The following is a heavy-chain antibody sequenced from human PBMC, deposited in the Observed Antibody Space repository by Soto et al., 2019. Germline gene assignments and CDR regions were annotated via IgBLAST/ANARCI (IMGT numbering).Heavy chain of an antibody. CDR2: IGTAGDT. D-gene: IGHD6-25*01. Sequence: GGSLRLSCAASGFTFSSYDMHWVRQAPGKGLEWVSAIGTAGDTYYPGSVKGRFTISRENAKNSLYLQMNSLRAGDTAVYYCARADGYDAFDIWGQGTMVTVSS. CDR3: ARADGYDAFDI. CDR1: GFTFSSYD. J-gene: IGHJ3*02. V-gene: IGHV3-13*01.